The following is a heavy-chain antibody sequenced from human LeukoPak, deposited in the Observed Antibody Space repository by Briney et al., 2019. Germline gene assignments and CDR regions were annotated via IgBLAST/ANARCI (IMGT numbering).Heavy chain of an antibody. CDR1: GGTFSSYA. CDR3: ARDRRMEVGATDGNDY. J-gene: IGHJ4*02. V-gene: IGHV1-69*05. CDR2: IIPIFGTA. D-gene: IGHD1-26*01. Sequence: ASVKVSCKASGGTFSSYAISWVRQAPGQGLESMGRIIPIFGTANCAQKFQGRVTITTDESTSTAYMELSSLRSEDTAVYYCARDRRMEVGATDGNDYWGQGTLVTVSS.